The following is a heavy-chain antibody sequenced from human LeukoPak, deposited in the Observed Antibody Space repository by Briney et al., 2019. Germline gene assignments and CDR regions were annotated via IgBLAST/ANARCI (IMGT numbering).Heavy chain of an antibody. CDR2: IIPIFGIA. J-gene: IGHJ6*02. V-gene: IGHV1-69*04. D-gene: IGHD2-2*01. Sequence: SVKLSCKASGGTFSSYAISWVRQAPGQGLEWMGRIIPIFGIANYAQKFQGRVTITADKSTSTAYMELSSLRSEDTAVYYCARGNVVVPAAVYGMDVWGQGTTVTVSS. CDR1: GGTFSSYA. CDR3: ARGNVVVPAAVYGMDV.